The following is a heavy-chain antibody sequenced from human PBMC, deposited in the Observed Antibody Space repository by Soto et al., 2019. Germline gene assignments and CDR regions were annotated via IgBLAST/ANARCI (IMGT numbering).Heavy chain of an antibody. CDR3: AREVVDGSSLWLDP. Sequence: QVQLVQSGAEEKKPGASVKVSCKASGFTFSTNDINWVRQAPGQGLQWMGWMNANVDATDSPQEFKGRVTMTWNASISTAYMELSNLKSDDTAVYYCAREVVDGSSLWLDPWGQGTLVTVSS. CDR2: MNANVDAT. D-gene: IGHD3-10*01. V-gene: IGHV1-8*01. J-gene: IGHJ5*02. CDR1: GFTFSTND.